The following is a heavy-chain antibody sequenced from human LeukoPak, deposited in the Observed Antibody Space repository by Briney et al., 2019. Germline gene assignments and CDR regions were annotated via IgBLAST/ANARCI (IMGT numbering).Heavy chain of an antibody. J-gene: IGHJ4*02. CDR2: LYSDGNT. Sequence: GGSLRLSCAASGFTVITNDMNWVRKAPGKGLEWVSVLYSDGNTKYADSVQGRFTISRDNSKNTLYLEMNSLSPDDTAVYYCARGVEPLAANTLAYWGQGTLVTVSS. V-gene: IGHV3-53*01. CDR1: GFTVITND. CDR3: ARGVEPLAANTLAY. D-gene: IGHD1-14*01.